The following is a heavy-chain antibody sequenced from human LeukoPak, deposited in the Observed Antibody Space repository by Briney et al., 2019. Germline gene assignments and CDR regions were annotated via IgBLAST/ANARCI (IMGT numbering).Heavy chain of an antibody. V-gene: IGHV3-7*04. Sequence: GGSLRLSCAASGFTFSSYWMSWVRQAPGKGLEWVANIKQDGSEKYYVDSVKGRFTISRDNAKNSLYLQMNSLRAEDTAVYYCARATITMVRGVMDYWGQGTLVTVSS. CDR1: GFTFSSYW. D-gene: IGHD3-10*01. CDR2: IKQDGSEK. J-gene: IGHJ4*02. CDR3: ARATITMVRGVMDY.